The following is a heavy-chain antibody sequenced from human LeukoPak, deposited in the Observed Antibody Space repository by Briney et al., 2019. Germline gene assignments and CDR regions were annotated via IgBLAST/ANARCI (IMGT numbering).Heavy chain of an antibody. D-gene: IGHD5-18*01. CDR2: INPNSGGT. Sequence: GASVKVSCKASGYNFTYYYIHWVRQAPGQGLEWMGWINPNSGGTNYAQKFQGRVTMTRDTSISTAYMELSRLRSDDTAVYYCARDPGAHTSMTYDYYYYYMDAWGKGTTVTVSS. CDR1: GYNFTYYY. CDR3: ARDPGAHTSMTYDYYYYYMDA. J-gene: IGHJ6*03. V-gene: IGHV1-2*02.